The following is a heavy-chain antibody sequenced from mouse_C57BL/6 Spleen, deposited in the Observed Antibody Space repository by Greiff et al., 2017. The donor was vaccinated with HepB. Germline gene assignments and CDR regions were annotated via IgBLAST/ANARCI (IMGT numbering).Heavy chain of an antibody. V-gene: IGHV1-52*01. Sequence: QVHVKQPGAELVRPGSSVKLSCKASGYTFTSYWMHWVKQRPIQGLEWIGNIDPSDSETHYNQKFKDKATLTVDKSSSTAYMQLSSLTSEDSAVYYCARSGYDSFDYWGQGTTLTVSS. CDR3: ARSGYDSFDY. CDR2: IDPSDSET. CDR1: GYTFTSYW. D-gene: IGHD2-4*01. J-gene: IGHJ2*01.